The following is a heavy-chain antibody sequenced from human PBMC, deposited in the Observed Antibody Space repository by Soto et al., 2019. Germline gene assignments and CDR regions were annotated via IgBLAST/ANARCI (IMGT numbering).Heavy chain of an antibody. CDR3: ARDPTYYYGSGTLGAYYYYGMEV. J-gene: IGHJ6*02. V-gene: IGHV3-48*02. D-gene: IGHD3-10*01. Sequence: SGGSLRLSCAASGFTFSSYSMNWVRQAPGKGLEWVSYFSSSSSTIYYADSVKGRFTISRDNAKNSLYLQMNSLRDEDTAVYYCARDPTYYYGSGTLGAYYYYGMEVWGQGTTVTVSS. CDR2: FSSSSSTI. CDR1: GFTFSSYS.